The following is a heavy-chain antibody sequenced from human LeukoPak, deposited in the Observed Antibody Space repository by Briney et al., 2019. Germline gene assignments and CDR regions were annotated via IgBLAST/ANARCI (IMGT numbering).Heavy chain of an antibody. CDR2: INGGGGDT. D-gene: IGHD2-2*01. J-gene: IGHJ3*02. CDR1: GFTFSRYA. CDR3: AAQDYCSSTSCPRSFYI. V-gene: IGHV3-23*01. Sequence: DPGGSLRLSCAASGFTFSRYAMNWVRQAPGKGLQWVSTINGGGGDTYYADSVKGRFTISRDNSKNTLYLQMKSLRAEDTAVYYCAAQDYCSSTSCPRSFYIWGQGTMVTVSS.